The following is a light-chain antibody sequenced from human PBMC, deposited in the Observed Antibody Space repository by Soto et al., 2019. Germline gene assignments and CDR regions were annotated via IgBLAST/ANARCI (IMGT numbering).Light chain of an antibody. CDR2: AAS. V-gene: IGKV1-39*01. Sequence: DRQRVEYPNSVYAAVGDRVTITCLTSQSVSNYLNWYQQKSGEAPKLLIYAASTLQTGVPSRFSGSGSGTDYTLTISSLHPDDFATYYCQQTYSSPGTFGQGTKVDIK. J-gene: IGKJ1*01. CDR3: QQTYSSPGT. CDR1: QSVSNY.